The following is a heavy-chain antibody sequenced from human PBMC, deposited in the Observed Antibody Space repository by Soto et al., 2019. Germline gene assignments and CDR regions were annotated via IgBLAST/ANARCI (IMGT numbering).Heavy chain of an antibody. CDR1: GGSISDDY. CDR3: AREARGVISGMDV. Sequence: SETLSLTCTVSGGSISDDYRSWIRQPPGKGLEWIGHISHSGNTNYNPSLKSRVTISVDTSKRQFSLKLSSVTAADTAVYYCAREARGVISGMDVWGQGTTVTVSS. CDR2: ISHSGNT. D-gene: IGHD3-10*01. J-gene: IGHJ6*02. V-gene: IGHV4-59*01.